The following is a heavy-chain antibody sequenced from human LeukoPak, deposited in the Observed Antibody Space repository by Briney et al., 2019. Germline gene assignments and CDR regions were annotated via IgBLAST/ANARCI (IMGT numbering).Heavy chain of an antibody. Sequence: GGSLRLSCAASGFTVSSNYMSWVRQAPGKGLEWVSVIYSGGSTYYADSVKGRFTISRDNSKNTLYLQMNSLRAEDTAVYYCARDVDYANPRHDYWGQGTLVTVSS. D-gene: IGHD4/OR15-4a*01. CDR3: ARDVDYANPRHDY. CDR1: GFTVSSNY. V-gene: IGHV3-53*01. J-gene: IGHJ4*02. CDR2: IYSGGST.